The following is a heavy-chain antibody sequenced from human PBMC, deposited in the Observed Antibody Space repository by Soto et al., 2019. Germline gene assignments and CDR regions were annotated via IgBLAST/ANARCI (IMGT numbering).Heavy chain of an antibody. Sequence: SETLSLTCTVSGGSISSYYWSWIRQPPGKGLEWIGYIYYSGSTNYNPSLKSRVTISVDTSKNQFSLKLSSVTAADTAVYYCARGYDILTGYYKGGYYFDYWGQGTLVTVS. D-gene: IGHD3-9*01. J-gene: IGHJ4*02. CDR1: GGSISSYY. CDR2: IYYSGST. CDR3: ARGYDILTGYYKGGYYFDY. V-gene: IGHV4-59*01.